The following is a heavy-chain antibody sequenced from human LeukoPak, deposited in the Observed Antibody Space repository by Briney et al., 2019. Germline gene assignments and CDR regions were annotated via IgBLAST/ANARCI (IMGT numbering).Heavy chain of an antibody. CDR2: MNPNSGNT. J-gene: IGHJ4*02. Sequence: ASVKVSCKASGYTFTGYYMHWVRQAPGQGLEWMGWMNPNSGNTGYAQKFQGRVTMTRNTSISTAYMELSSLRSEDTAVYYCARVPLVGATWFDYWGQGTLVTVSS. V-gene: IGHV1-8*02. CDR3: ARVPLVGATWFDY. D-gene: IGHD1-26*01. CDR1: GYTFTGYY.